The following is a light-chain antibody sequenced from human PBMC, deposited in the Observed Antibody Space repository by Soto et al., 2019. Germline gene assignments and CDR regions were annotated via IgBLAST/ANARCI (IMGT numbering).Light chain of an antibody. J-gene: IGKJ5*01. CDR2: AAS. CDR1: QSVSSK. Sequence: EIVMTQSPATLSVSPGERATLSCRASQSVSSKLAWYQQKPGQAPRLLIYAASTRATGIPARFSGSGSGTEFTLTISSLQSEDFAVYYCQQYYNWPRTFGQGTRLEIK. V-gene: IGKV3-15*01. CDR3: QQYYNWPRT.